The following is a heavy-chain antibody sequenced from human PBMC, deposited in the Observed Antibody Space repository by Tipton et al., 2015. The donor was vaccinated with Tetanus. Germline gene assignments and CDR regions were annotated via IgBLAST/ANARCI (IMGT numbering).Heavy chain of an antibody. CDR1: GGSISSGDYF. V-gene: IGHV3-11*01. Sequence: TLSLTCSVSGGSISSGDYFWSWIRQAPGKGLEWVSYISSSGSTIYYADSVKGRFTISRDNAKNSLYLQMNSLRAEDTAVYYCARPYGSGSDDAFDIWGQGTMVTVSS. J-gene: IGHJ3*02. CDR3: ARPYGSGSDDAFDI. D-gene: IGHD3-10*01. CDR2: ISSSGSTI.